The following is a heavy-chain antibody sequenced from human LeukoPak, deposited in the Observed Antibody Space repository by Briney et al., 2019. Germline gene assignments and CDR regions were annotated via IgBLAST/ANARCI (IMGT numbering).Heavy chain of an antibody. CDR3: ARDQDTSGPGGFDP. CDR1: GGSFSGYY. CDR2: INHSGST. J-gene: IGHJ5*02. V-gene: IGHV4-34*01. D-gene: IGHD3-22*01. Sequence: SETLSLTCAVYGGSFSGYYWSWIRQPPGKGLEWVGEINHSGSTNYNPSLKSRVTISVDTSKNQFSLKLSSVTAADTAVYYCARDQDTSGPGGFDPWGQGTLVTVSS.